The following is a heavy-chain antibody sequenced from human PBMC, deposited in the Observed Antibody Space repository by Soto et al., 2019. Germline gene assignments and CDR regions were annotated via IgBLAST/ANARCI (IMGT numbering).Heavy chain of an antibody. J-gene: IGHJ4*02. CDR2: ISGSGGST. Sequence: PGWSLRLSCAASGFTFNSYAMRWARQAPGKGLEWVSAISGSGGSTYYADSVKGRFTISRDNSKNTLYLQMNSLRAEDTAVYYCAKRGSGSCFDYWGQGTLVTVSS. CDR3: AKRGSGSCFDY. CDR1: GFTFNSYA. D-gene: IGHD1-26*01. V-gene: IGHV3-23*01.